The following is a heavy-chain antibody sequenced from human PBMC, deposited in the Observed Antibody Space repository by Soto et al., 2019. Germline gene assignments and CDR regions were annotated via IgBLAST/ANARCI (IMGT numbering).Heavy chain of an antibody. CDR1: GFTFSSYA. CDR2: ISGSGGST. D-gene: IGHD3-22*01. Sequence: GGSLRLSCAASGFTFSSYAMSWVRQAPGKGLEWVSAISGSGGSTYYADSVKGRFTISRDNSKDTLYLQMNSLRAEDTAVYYCAKGTSITMIAEAFDIWGQGTMVTVSS. CDR3: AKGTSITMIAEAFDI. J-gene: IGHJ3*02. V-gene: IGHV3-23*01.